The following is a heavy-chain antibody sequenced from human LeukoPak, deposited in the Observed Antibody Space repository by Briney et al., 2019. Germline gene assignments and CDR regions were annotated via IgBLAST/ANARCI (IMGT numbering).Heavy chain of an antibody. CDR1: GYTFTIYD. D-gene: IGHD3-3*01. CDR3: ASRGVGSGYSFDY. CDR2: MNPNSGNT. J-gene: IGHJ4*02. V-gene: IGHV1-8*01. Sequence: ASVKVSFKASGYTFTIYDINWVRQAPGQGLEWMGWMNPNSGNTGYAQKFQGRVTMTRNTSISTAYMELSSLRSEDTAVYYCASRGVGSGYSFDYWGQGTLVTVSS.